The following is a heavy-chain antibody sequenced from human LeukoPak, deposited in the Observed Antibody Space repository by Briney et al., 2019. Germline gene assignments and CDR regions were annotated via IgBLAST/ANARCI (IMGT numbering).Heavy chain of an antibody. CDR1: GFTFINYG. CDR3: ERRGDGEFDT. Sequence: PGGSLRLSCAASGFTFINYGMHWVRQAPCKVLEWVAGISYDGSKKNYADSRDGRSTLARDNSKNTLFLQINRPRADATAVYYCERRGDGEFDTWGQGTLVTVSS. J-gene: IGHJ5*02. D-gene: IGHD3-10*01. CDR2: ISYDGSKK. V-gene: IGHV3-30*03.